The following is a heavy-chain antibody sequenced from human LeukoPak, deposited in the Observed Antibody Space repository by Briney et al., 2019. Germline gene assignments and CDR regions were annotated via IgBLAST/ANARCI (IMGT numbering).Heavy chain of an antibody. CDR2: IYYTGRT. CDR3: ARVQHDALDI. V-gene: IGHV4-59*08. J-gene: IGHJ3*02. D-gene: IGHD1-1*01. Sequence: SETLSPTCTVSAVSITTYYWSWVRQPPGRGLEWIGYIYYTGRTNYNPSLKSRVTISVDTSKSQFSLKLSSVTAADAAVYYCARVQHDALDIWGQGTMVTVST. CDR1: AVSITTYY.